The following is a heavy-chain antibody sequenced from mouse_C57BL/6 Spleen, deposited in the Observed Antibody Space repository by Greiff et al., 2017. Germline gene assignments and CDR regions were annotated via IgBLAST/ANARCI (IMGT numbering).Heavy chain of an antibody. CDR2: IRNKANGYTT. CDR1: GFTFTDYY. Sequence: EVQVVESGGGLVQPGGSLSLSCAASGFTFTDYYMSWVRQPPGKALEWLGFIRNKANGYTTEYSASVKGRFTISRDNSQSILYLQMNALRAEDSATYYCARYAREGFAYWGQGTLVTVSA. J-gene: IGHJ3*01. CDR3: ARYAREGFAY. V-gene: IGHV7-3*01.